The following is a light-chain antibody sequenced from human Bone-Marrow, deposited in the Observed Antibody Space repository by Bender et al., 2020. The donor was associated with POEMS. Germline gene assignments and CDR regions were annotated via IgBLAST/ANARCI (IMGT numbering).Light chain of an antibody. J-gene: IGLJ3*02. V-gene: IGLV1-44*01. CDR1: SSNIGAHA. CDR3: AVWDDSLNGWV. Sequence: QSVLTQPPSASGTPGQRVTISCSGGSSNIGAHAVNWYQHLPGTAPKLLIYSSHRRPSEVPDRFSGSRSGTSASLDISGLQSEDEADYYCAVWDDSLNGWVFGGETKLTVL. CDR2: SSH.